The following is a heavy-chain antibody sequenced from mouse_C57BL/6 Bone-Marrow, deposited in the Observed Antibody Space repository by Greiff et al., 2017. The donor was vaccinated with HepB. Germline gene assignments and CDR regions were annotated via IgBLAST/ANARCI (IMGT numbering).Heavy chain of an antibody. CDR3: APITTVVATEFDY. Sequence: QVHVKQPGAELVKPGASVKLSCKASGYTFTSYWMHWVKQRPGQGLEWIGMIHPNSGSTNYNEKFKSKATLTVDKSSSTAYMQLSSLTSEDSAVYYCAPITTVVATEFDYWGQGTTLTVSS. J-gene: IGHJ2*01. V-gene: IGHV1-64*01. D-gene: IGHD1-1*01. CDR2: IHPNSGST. CDR1: GYTFTSYW.